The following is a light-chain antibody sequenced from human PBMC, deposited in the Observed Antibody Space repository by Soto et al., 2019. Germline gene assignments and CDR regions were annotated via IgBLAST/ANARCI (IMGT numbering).Light chain of an antibody. CDR2: DAS. Sequence: IHMTQPPSTLSASLADTVTITCRASPSISSWLAWYQQKPGKSPKLLIYDASSLESGVPSRFSGSGSGTDFTLTISSLQPDDSATYYCQQYNSTSRTFGQGTKVDIK. CDR1: PSISSW. V-gene: IGKV1-5*01. CDR3: QQYNSTSRT. J-gene: IGKJ1*01.